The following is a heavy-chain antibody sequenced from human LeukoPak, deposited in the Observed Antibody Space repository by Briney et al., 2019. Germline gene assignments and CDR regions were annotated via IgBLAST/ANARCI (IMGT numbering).Heavy chain of an antibody. Sequence: PSETLSLTCTVSGGSISSGSYYWSWIRQPAGKGLEWIGRIYTSGSTNYNPSLKSRVTISVDTSKNQFSLKLSSVTAADTAVYYCARRFRQQLVRYYYMDVWGKGTTVTVSS. CDR3: ARRFRQQLVRYYYMDV. CDR2: IYTSGST. CDR1: GGSISSGSYY. J-gene: IGHJ6*03. D-gene: IGHD6-13*01. V-gene: IGHV4-61*02.